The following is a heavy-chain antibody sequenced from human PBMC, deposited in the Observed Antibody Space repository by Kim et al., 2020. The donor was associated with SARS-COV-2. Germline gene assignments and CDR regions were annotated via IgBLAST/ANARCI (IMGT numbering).Heavy chain of an antibody. CDR2: IDPSDSYT. CDR3: ARQSGSMIVVLYAFDI. D-gene: IGHD3-22*01. Sequence: GESLKISCKGSGYSFTSYWISWVRQMPGKGLEWMGRIDPSDSYTNYSPSFQGHVTISADKSISTAYLQWSSLKASDTAMYYCARQSGSMIVVLYAFDIWGQGTMVTVSS. J-gene: IGHJ3*02. V-gene: IGHV5-10-1*01. CDR1: GYSFTSYW.